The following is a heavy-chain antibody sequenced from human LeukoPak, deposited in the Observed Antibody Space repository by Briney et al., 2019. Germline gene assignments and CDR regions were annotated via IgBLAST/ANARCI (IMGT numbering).Heavy chain of an antibody. D-gene: IGHD2-15*01. J-gene: IGHJ4*02. CDR2: IYYSGST. CDR3: ARHCSGGSCYGFDY. CDR1: GGSISSSSYY. V-gene: IGHV4-39*01. Sequence: SETLSLTCTVSGGSISSSSYYWGWIRQPPGKGLEWIGSIYYSGSTYYNPSLKSRVTISVDTSKNQFSLKLSSVTAADTAVYYCARHCSGGSCYGFDYWGQGTLVTVSS.